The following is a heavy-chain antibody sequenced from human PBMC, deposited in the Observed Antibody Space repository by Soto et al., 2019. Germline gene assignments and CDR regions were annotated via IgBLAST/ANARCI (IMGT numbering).Heavy chain of an antibody. D-gene: IGHD3-3*01. J-gene: IGHJ4*02. CDR1: GGTFSSYT. CDR2: IIPILGIA. CDR3: ARDRPGDDFWSGAAFDY. Sequence: ASVKVSCKASGGTFSSYTISWVRQAPGQGLEWMGRIIPILGIANYAQKFQGRVTITADKSTSTAYMELSSLRSEDTAVYYCARDRPGDDFWSGAAFDYWGQGTLVTVSS. V-gene: IGHV1-69*04.